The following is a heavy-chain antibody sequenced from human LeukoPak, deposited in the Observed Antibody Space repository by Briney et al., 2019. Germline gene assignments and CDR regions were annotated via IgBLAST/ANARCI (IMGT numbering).Heavy chain of an antibody. CDR2: INHSGST. V-gene: IGHV4-34*01. Sequence: SETLSLTCAVYGGSFSGYYWSWIRQPPGKGLEWIGEINHSGSTNYNPSLKSRVTISVDTSKNQFSLKLSSVTAADTAVYYCARDLFGEAVWGQGTMVTVSS. J-gene: IGHJ3*01. CDR3: ARDLFGEAV. CDR1: GGSFSGYY. D-gene: IGHD3-3*01.